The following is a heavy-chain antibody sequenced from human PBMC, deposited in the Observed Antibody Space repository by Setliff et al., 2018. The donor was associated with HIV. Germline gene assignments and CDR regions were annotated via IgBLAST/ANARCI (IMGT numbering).Heavy chain of an antibody. CDR1: GFAFNTYD. D-gene: IGHD6-25*01. Sequence: GGSLRLSCAASGFAFNTYDMNWVRQAPGKGLEWVSTIYSDGSTYHRDSVKGRFTLSRDNSKNTVYLQVGSLRPDDTAMYYCARSRPYNSALDYWGQGTLVTVSS. V-gene: IGHV3-66*02. CDR3: ARSRPYNSALDY. J-gene: IGHJ4*02. CDR2: IYSDGST.